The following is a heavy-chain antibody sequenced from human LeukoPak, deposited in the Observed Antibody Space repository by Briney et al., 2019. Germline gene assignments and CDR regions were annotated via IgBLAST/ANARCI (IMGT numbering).Heavy chain of an antibody. CDR1: GFTFSSYA. CDR2: ISGSGGNT. CDR3: AKDRYGYYGMDV. D-gene: IGHD4-17*01. J-gene: IGHJ6*02. Sequence: GGSLRLSCAASGFTFSSYAMSWVRQAPGKGLEWVSAISGSGGNTYYADSVKGRFTISRDNSKNTLYLQMNSLRADDTAVYYCAKDRYGYYGMDVWGQGTTVTVSS. V-gene: IGHV3-23*01.